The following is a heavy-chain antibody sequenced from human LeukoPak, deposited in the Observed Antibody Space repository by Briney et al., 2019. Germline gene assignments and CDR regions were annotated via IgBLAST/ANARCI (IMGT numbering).Heavy chain of an antibody. CDR3: ARDGQWLVQRYNWFDP. Sequence: SETLSLTCTGSGGSISSYYWSWIRQPAGKGREWIGRIYTSGSTNYNPSLKRRVTMSVDTSKNQFSLKLSSVTAADTAVYYCARDGQWLVQRYNWFDPWGQGTLVTVSS. J-gene: IGHJ5*02. CDR1: GGSISSYY. CDR2: IYTSGST. D-gene: IGHD6-19*01. V-gene: IGHV4-4*07.